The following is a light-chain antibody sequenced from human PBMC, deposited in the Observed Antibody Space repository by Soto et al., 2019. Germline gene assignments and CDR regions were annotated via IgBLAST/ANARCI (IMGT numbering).Light chain of an antibody. J-gene: IGKJ1*01. V-gene: IGKV3-15*01. CDR3: QQYSDWPRT. Sequence: EIVMTQSPATLSVSPGERATLSCRASQTVTSNLAWYQQKPGQAPRLFIYGASTRATGIPARFSGSGSGTEFTLTISSLQSEDFAFYYCQQYSDWPRTFGQGTNVEIK. CDR2: GAS. CDR1: QTVTSN.